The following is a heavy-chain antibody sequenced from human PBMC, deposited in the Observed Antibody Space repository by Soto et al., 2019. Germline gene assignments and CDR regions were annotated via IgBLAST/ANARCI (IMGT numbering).Heavy chain of an antibody. CDR2: ISGSGGST. CDR1: GFTFSSYA. J-gene: IGHJ4*02. CDR3: AKVIRVVAATPFDY. D-gene: IGHD2-15*01. V-gene: IGHV3-23*01. Sequence: EVQLLESGGGLVQPGGSLRLSCAASGFTFSSYAMSWVRQAPGKGLEWVSGISGSGGSTDYADSVQGRFTISRDNSKNPLYLQMNSLRGEDTAVYYCAKVIRVVAATPFDYWGQGTLVTVSS.